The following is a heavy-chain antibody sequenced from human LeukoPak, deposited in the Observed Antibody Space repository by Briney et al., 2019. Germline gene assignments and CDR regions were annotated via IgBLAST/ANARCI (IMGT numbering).Heavy chain of an antibody. CDR3: AREILTGYYKVYYYYYYMDV. V-gene: IGHV3-23*01. J-gene: IGHJ6*03. D-gene: IGHD3-9*01. CDR2: ISGSGGRP. Sequence: GGSLRLSCAASGFTFSSCAMSWVRQAPGKGLEWVSAISGSGGRPYYADSVKGRFTISRDNAKNSLYLQMNSLRAEDTAVYYCAREILTGYYKVYYYYYYMDVWGKGTTVTVSS. CDR1: GFTFSSCA.